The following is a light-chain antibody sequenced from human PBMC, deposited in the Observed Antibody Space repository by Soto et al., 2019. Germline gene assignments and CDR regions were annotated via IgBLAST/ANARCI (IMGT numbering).Light chain of an antibody. V-gene: IGKV4-1*01. J-gene: IGKJ2*01. Sequence: DIVMTQSPDSLAVSLGERATINCKSSQSVLYSSNNKNDLAWYQQRPGQPPKLLIYWASTRESGVPDRFSGSGSGTDFTLTIPNLQAEDVAVYYCQQYESTPPTFGQGTKLEIK. CDR1: QSVLYSSNNKND. CDR3: QQYESTPPT. CDR2: WAS.